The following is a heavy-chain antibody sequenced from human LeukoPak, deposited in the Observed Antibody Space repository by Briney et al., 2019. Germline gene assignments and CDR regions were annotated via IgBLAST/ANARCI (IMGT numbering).Heavy chain of an antibody. V-gene: IGHV4-30-2*01. CDR1: GGSISSGGYS. J-gene: IGHJ4*02. Sequence: SETLSLTCAVSGGSISSGGYSWSWIRQPPGKGLEWIAYIYNSGNTYYNPSLKSRVTISVDRSKNQFSLKLSSVTAADTAVYYCARDVSEYPYPEVTLDYWGQGTLVTVSS. CDR2: IYNSGNT. D-gene: IGHD2-15*01. CDR3: ARDVSEYPYPEVTLDY.